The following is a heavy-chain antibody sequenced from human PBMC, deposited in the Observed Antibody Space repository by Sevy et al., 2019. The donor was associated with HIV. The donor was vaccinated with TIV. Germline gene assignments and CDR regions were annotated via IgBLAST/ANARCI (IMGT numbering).Heavy chain of an antibody. V-gene: IGHV3-21*01. Sequence: GGSLRLSCAASGFTFSSYSMNWVRQAPGEGLEWVSSISSSSSYIYYADSVKGRFTISRDNAKNSLYLQMNSLRAEDTAVYYCARDSQGWELRSAFDIWGQGTMVTVSS. D-gene: IGHD1-26*01. CDR1: GFTFSSYS. CDR3: ARDSQGWELRSAFDI. CDR2: ISSSSSYI. J-gene: IGHJ3*02.